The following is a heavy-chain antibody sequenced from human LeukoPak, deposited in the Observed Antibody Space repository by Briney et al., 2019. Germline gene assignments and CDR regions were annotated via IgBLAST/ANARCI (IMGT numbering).Heavy chain of an antibody. Sequence: PSQTLSLTCTVSGGSTSSGSYYWSWIRQPAGKGLEWIGRIYTSGSTNYNPSLKSRVTISVDTSKNQFSLKLSSVTAADTAVYYCARSTAGTFDFDYWGQGTLVTVSS. CDR1: GGSTSSGSYY. CDR2: IYTSGST. CDR3: ARSTAGTFDFDY. J-gene: IGHJ4*02. D-gene: IGHD6-19*01. V-gene: IGHV4-61*02.